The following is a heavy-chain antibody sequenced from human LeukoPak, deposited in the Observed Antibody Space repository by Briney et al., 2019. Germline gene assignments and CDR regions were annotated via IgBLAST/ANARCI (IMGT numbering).Heavy chain of an antibody. CDR3: AIGDCSSTSCYSIDY. D-gene: IGHD2-2*01. CDR2: ISGDGSST. V-gene: IGHV3-74*01. J-gene: IGHJ4*02. CDR1: GFTFSRFW. Sequence: GGSLRLSCAASGFTFSRFWMHWVRQAPGKGLVWVSRISGDGSSTSYADSVKGRFTISRDNAKNTLYLQMNSLRAEDTAVYYCAIGDCSSTSCYSIDYWGQGTLVTVSS.